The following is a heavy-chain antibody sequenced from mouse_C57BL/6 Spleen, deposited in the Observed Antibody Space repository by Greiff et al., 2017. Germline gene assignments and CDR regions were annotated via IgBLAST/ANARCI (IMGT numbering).Heavy chain of an antibody. CDR2: INPGSGGT. Sequence: VQRVESGAELVRPGTSVKVSCKASGYAFTNYLIEWVKQRPGQGLEWIGVINPGSGGTNYNEKFKGKATLTADKSSSTAYMQLSSLTSEDSAVYFCARSGLGQSMDYWGQGTSVTVSS. D-gene: IGHD4-1*01. CDR1: GYAFTNYL. V-gene: IGHV1-54*01. CDR3: ARSGLGQSMDY. J-gene: IGHJ4*01.